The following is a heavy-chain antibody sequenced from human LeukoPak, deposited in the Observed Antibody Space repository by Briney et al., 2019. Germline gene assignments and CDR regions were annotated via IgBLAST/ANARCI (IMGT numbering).Heavy chain of an antibody. CDR3: ARHKDGSSLCDY. V-gene: IGHV4-59*08. D-gene: IGHD6-6*01. CDR2: IYYSGST. J-gene: IGHJ4*02. CDR1: GGSISSYY. Sequence: SETLSLTCTVSGGSISSYYWSWIRQPPGKGLEWIGYIYYSGSTNYNPSLKSRVTISVDTSKNQFSLNLSSVTAADTAVYYCARHKDGSSLCDYWGQGTLVTATS.